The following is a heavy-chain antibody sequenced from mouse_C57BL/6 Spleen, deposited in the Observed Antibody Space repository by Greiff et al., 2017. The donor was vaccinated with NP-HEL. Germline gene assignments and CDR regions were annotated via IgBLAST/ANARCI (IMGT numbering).Heavy chain of an antibody. CDR3: ASPLTGDY. V-gene: IGHV1-82*01. CDR1: GYAFSSSW. J-gene: IGHJ2*01. Sequence: VQLQQSGPELVKPGASVKISCTASGYAFSSSWMNWVKQRPGKGLEWIGRIYPGDGDTNYNGKFKGKATLTADKSSSTAYMQLSSLTSEDSAVYFCASPLTGDYWGQGTTLTVSS. D-gene: IGHD4-1*01. CDR2: IYPGDGDT.